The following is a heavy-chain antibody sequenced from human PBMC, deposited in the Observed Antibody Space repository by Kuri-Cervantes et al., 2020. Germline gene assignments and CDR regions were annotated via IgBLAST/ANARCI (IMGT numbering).Heavy chain of an antibody. CDR2: IRSKANSYAT. J-gene: IGHJ6*02. CDR3: TRHFYYYGSGSYYTGYYYGMDV. D-gene: IGHD3-10*01. Sequence: GESLKISCAASGFTFSGSAMHWVRQASGKGLEWVGRIRSKANSYATAYAASVKGRFTISRDDPKNTAYLQMNSLKTEDTAVYYCTRHFYYYGSGSYYTGYYYGMDVWGQGTTVTVSS. V-gene: IGHV3-73*01. CDR1: GFTFSGSA.